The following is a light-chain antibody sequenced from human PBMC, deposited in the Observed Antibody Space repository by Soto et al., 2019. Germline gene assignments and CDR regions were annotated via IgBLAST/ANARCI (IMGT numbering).Light chain of an antibody. CDR3: LQVYSFPRT. V-gene: IGKV1-12*01. CDR2: TAS. Sequence: DSQMTQSPSALSAVVGDRVTITCRASRAIGDRLAWFQQKPGKAPRFLIQTASNLQGGVPSRFSGSGSGTEFILSINSLQPEDIGPYYCLQVYSFPRTFGQGTKVDIK. CDR1: RAIGDR. J-gene: IGKJ1*01.